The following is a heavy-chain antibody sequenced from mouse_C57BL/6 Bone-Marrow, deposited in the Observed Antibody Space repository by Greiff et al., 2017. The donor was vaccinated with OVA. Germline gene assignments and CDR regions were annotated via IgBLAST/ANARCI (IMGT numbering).Heavy chain of an antibody. J-gene: IGHJ1*03. CDR3: ARYPIDKKDWYFDV. CDR2: IRNKANGYTT. Sequence: EVQLQESGGGLVQPGGSLSLSCAASGFTFTDYYMSWVRQPPGKALEWLGFIRNKANGYTTEYSASVKGRFTISRDNSQSILYLQMNALRAEDSATYYCARYPIDKKDWYFDVWGTGTTVTVSS. V-gene: IGHV7-3*01. CDR1: GFTFTDYY.